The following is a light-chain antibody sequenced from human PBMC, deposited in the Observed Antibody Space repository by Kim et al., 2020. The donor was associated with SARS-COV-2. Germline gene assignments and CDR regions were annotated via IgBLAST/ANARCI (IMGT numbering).Light chain of an antibody. CDR1: QGVSNY. V-gene: IGKV3-11*01. J-gene: IGKJ5*01. Sequence: EIVLWQSPGTLSLSPGARATLSCRASQGVSNYLAWYQQKPGQAPRLLIYEASKRAAGIPARFSGSGSGTDFTLTISRLEPGDSAVYFCQQRGSFGQGTRLEIK. CDR3: QQRGS. CDR2: EAS.